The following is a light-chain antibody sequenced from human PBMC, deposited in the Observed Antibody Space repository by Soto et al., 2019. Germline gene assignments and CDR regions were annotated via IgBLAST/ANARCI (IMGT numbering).Light chain of an antibody. CDR2: GAS. CDR3: QKYNNWPPWT. V-gene: IGKV3-15*01. J-gene: IGKJ1*01. Sequence: EIVMTQSPATLSVSPGDRATLSCRASQSVSTNLAWYQQKPGQAPRLLIYGASTRATGIPARFSGSGSVTEFTLTINSLQSEDSAGYYCQKYNNWPPWTFGQGTKVEIK. CDR1: QSVSTN.